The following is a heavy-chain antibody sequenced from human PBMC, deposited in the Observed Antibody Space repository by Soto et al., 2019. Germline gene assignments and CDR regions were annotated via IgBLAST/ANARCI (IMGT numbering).Heavy chain of an antibody. Sequence: SETLSLTCTVSGGSISSYYWSWIRQPPGKGLEWIGYIYYSGSTNYNPSLKSRVTISVDTSKNQFSLKLSSVTAADTAVYYCARQQWLVLNAFDIWDQGTMVTASS. J-gene: IGHJ3*02. CDR1: GGSISSYY. D-gene: IGHD6-19*01. CDR2: IYYSGST. V-gene: IGHV4-59*01. CDR3: ARQQWLVLNAFDI.